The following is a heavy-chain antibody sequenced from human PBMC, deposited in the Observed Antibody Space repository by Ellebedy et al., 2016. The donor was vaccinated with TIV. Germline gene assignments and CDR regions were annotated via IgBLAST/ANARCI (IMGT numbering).Heavy chain of an antibody. CDR1: GFTISDYA. D-gene: IGHD3-10*01. V-gene: IGHV3-21*01. Sequence: GESLKISXAASGFTISDYAMNWVRQAPGKGLEWVSSISSSSSYIYYADSVKGRFTISRDNAKNSLYLQMNSLRAEDTAVYYCARDLWFGEQYYYYYGMDVWGQGTTVTVSS. CDR3: ARDLWFGEQYYYYYGMDV. J-gene: IGHJ6*02. CDR2: ISSSSSYI.